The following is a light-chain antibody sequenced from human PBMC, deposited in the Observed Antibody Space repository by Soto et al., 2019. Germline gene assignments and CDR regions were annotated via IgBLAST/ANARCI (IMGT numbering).Light chain of an antibody. CDR1: QSVSSSY. V-gene: IGKV3-20*01. J-gene: IGKJ4*01. CDR2: GAS. Sequence: EILLTQSPGTLSLSPGERATLSCRASQSVSSSYLAWYQQKPGQAPRLLIYGASSRSTGITDRFSGSGSGTDFTLTISRLEPEDFAVYYCQQYGSSPLTFGGGTKVEIK. CDR3: QQYGSSPLT.